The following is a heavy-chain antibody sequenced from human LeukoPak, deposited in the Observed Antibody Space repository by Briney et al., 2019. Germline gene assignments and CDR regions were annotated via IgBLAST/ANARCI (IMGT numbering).Heavy chain of an antibody. D-gene: IGHD3-22*01. CDR2: IWYDGTNK. CDR3: ARAAYDSSGYLTL. J-gene: IGHJ4*02. CDR1: EFTFSSYG. V-gene: IGHV3-33*01. Sequence: PGGSLRLSCAASEFTFSSYGMHWVRQAPGKGLEWVAVIWYDGTNKYYADSVKGRFTISRDNSKNTLFLQMNSLRAEDTAVYYCARAAYDSSGYLTLWGQGTLVTVSS.